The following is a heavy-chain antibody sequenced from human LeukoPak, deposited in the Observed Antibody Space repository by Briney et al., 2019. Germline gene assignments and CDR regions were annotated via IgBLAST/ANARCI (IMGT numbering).Heavy chain of an antibody. V-gene: IGHV4-34*01. J-gene: IGHJ6*03. CDR2: IYYSGST. D-gene: IGHD3-22*01. CDR3: ARQVGSSGYYYNYYYYMDV. CDR1: GGSFSGYY. Sequence: PSETLSLTCAVYGGSFSGYYWSWIRQPPGKGLEWIGSIYYSGSTYYNPSLKSRVTISVDTSKNQFSLKLSSVTAADTAVYYCARQVGSSGYYYNYYYYMDVWGKGTTVTISS.